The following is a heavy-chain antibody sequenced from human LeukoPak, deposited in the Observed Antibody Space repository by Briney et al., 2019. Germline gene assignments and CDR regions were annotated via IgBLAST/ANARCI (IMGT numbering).Heavy chain of an antibody. CDR3: ASGGIAAAVNY. Sequence: PSETLSLTCTVSGGSISSGGYYWSWIRQHPGKGLEWIGYVYYSGSTNYNPSLKSRVTISVDTSKNQFSLRLSSVTAADTAVYYCASGGIAAAVNYWGQGTLVTVSS. CDR2: VYYSGST. J-gene: IGHJ4*02. CDR1: GGSISSGGYY. V-gene: IGHV4-61*08. D-gene: IGHD6-13*01.